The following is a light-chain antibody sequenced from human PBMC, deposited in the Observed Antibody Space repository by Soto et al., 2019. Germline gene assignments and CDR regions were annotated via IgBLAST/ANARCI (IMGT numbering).Light chain of an antibody. J-gene: IGKJ5*01. CDR3: QQRLHWPPIT. Sequence: EIVLTQSPGTLSLSPGERATLSCRASQRFSSSYLAWYQQKPGQAPRLLIYGASSRATGIPDRFSGSGSGTDFTLTISSLEPEDFAVYYCQQRLHWPPITFGQGTRLEIK. V-gene: IGKV3D-20*02. CDR1: QRFSSSY. CDR2: GAS.